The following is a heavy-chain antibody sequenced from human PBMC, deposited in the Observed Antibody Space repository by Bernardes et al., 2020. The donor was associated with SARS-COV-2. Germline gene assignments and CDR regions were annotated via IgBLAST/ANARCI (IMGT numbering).Heavy chain of an antibody. V-gene: IGHV4-4*07. J-gene: IGHJ4*02. D-gene: IGHD5-12*01. CDR3: ARDSGEIVTTTEPFDH. CDR1: GGSISSYY. Sequence: SETLSLTCTVSGGSISSYYWSWIRQPAGKGLEWIGRVYTSGSTTYNPSLKSRVTMSVDTSKNHFSLKLNSVTAADTAVYYCARDSGEIVTTTEPFDHWGQGTLVTVSS. CDR2: VYTSGST.